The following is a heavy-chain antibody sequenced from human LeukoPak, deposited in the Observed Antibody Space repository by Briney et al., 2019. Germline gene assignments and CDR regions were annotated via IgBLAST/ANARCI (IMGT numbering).Heavy chain of an antibody. Sequence: ASVKVSCKASGYTFTSYFIYWVRQAPGQGLECMGIINPNDGTTNYAQKFQGRVTMTGDTSTSTVHMELSSLRSEDTAVYYCARVQEYYDYVWGSYRPNYFDYWGQGTLVTVSS. CDR1: GYTFTSYF. D-gene: IGHD3-16*02. J-gene: IGHJ4*02. V-gene: IGHV1-46*01. CDR3: ARVQEYYDYVWGSYRPNYFDY. CDR2: INPNDGTT.